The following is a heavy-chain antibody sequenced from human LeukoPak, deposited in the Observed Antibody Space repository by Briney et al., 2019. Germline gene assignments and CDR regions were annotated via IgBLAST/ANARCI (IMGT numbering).Heavy chain of an antibody. CDR2: IYYCGST. Sequence: SETLSLTCTVSGGSISISNYYWGWIRQPPGKGLEWIGNIYYCGSTYYKPSLKTRVTISVDTSKNQFSLKLTSVTAADTAVYYCERHASVNGNWPRPLDYWGQGSLVTVSS. CDR3: ERHASVNGNWPRPLDY. D-gene: IGHD2-8*01. J-gene: IGHJ4*02. V-gene: IGHV4-39*01. CDR1: GGSISISNYY.